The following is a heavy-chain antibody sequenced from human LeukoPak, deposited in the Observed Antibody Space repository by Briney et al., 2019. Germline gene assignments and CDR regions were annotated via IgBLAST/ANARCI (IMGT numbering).Heavy chain of an antibody. J-gene: IGHJ5*02. CDR2: IIPILGIA. D-gene: IGHD6-13*01. CDR1: GGTFSSYA. CDR3: ARDLVAAAGTGIVH. V-gene: IGHV1-69*04. Sequence: ASVKVSCKASGGTFSSYAISWVRQAPGQGLEWMGRIIPILGIANYTQKFQGRVTMTRDTSTSTVYMELSSLRSEDTAVYYCARDLVAAAGTGIVHWGQGTLVTVSS.